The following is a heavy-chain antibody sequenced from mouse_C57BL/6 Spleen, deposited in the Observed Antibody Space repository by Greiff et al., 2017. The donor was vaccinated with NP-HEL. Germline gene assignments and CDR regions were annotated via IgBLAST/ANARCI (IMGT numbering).Heavy chain of an antibody. CDR2: IYPGDGDT. D-gene: IGHD2-3*01. CDR3: AREDDGYYGWFAY. Sequence: QVQLQQSGPELVKPGASVKISCKASGYAFSSSWMNWVKQRPGKGLEWIGRIYPGDGDTNYNGKFKGKATLTADKSSSTAYMQLSSLTSEDSAVYFCAREDDGYYGWFAYWGQGTLVTVSA. CDR1: GYAFSSSW. J-gene: IGHJ3*01. V-gene: IGHV1-82*01.